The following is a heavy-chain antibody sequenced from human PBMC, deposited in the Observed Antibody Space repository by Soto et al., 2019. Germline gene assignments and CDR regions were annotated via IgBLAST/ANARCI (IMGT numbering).Heavy chain of an antibody. D-gene: IGHD2-15*01. V-gene: IGHV2-5*02. CDR1: GFSLSTTGVG. CDR3: ARARLYCTGGSCTTWFDY. CDR2: IYWDDDQ. Sequence: QITLKESGPTLVKPTQTLTLTCTFSGFSLSTTGVGVGWIRQPAGKALEWLALIYWDDDQRYSPFLNSRLTITKDTSKNQVVLTMTNMDPVDTATYYCARARLYCTGGSCTTWFDYWGQGTLVTVSS. J-gene: IGHJ4*02.